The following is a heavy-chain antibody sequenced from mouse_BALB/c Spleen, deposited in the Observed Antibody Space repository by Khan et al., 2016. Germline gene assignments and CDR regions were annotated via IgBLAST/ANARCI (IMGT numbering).Heavy chain of an antibody. CDR1: GYSITSDYA. J-gene: IGHJ2*01. Sequence: EVQLVESGPGLVKPSQSLSLTCTVTGYSITSDYAWNWIRQFPGNKLEWMGYITYSGYTSYNPSLKSRISITRDTSKNQLFLQLNSVTTEDTATYYCATSGNYFDYWGQGTTLTVSS. D-gene: IGHD1-1*01. CDR2: ITYSGYT. CDR3: ATSGNYFDY. V-gene: IGHV3-2*02.